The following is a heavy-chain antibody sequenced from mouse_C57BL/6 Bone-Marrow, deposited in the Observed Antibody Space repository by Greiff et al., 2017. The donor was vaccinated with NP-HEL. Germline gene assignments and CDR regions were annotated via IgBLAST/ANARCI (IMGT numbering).Heavy chain of an antibody. Sequence: VQLQQSGAELVRPGASVKLSCTASGFNIKDDYMHWVKQRPEQGLEWIGWIGPENGDTEYASKFQGKATITADKSSNTAYLQLSSLTSEDTAVDYCTTGAAQAPWFAYWGQGTLVTVSA. CDR2: IGPENGDT. CDR1: GFNIKDDY. V-gene: IGHV14-4*01. J-gene: IGHJ3*01. CDR3: TTGAAQAPWFAY. D-gene: IGHD3-2*02.